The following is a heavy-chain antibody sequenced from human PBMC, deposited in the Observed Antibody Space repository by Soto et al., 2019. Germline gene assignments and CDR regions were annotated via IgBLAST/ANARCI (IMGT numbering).Heavy chain of an antibody. CDR3: ATGVIWIGYFTVDS. CDR1: GGSFGKSA. J-gene: IGHJ4*02. V-gene: IGHV1-69*13. CDR2: FIPVYRTL. Sequence: SVKVSCKASGGSFGKSAINWVRQTPGQGLEWLGGFIPVYRTLNYAQKFQGRVTITADESTGTAYMTLSSLASDDTGVYYCATGVIWIGYFTVDSWGQGTRVTVSS. D-gene: IGHD3-3*01.